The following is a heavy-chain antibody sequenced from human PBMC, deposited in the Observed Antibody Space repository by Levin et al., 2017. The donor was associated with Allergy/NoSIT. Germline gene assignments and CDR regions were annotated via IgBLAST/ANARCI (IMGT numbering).Heavy chain of an antibody. CDR1: GGSTSSTSYY. CDR2: IYYSGKT. Sequence: GSLRLSCNVSGGSTSSTSYYWSWVRQPPGKALEWIGSIYYSGKTYYNPSLESRVTISVDTSKNQFSLKVNSVTAADTAVYSCARQTWIHKGYFDSWGQGTLVTVSS. V-gene: IGHV4-39*01. CDR3: ARQTWIHKGYFDS. D-gene: IGHD5-18*01. J-gene: IGHJ4*02.